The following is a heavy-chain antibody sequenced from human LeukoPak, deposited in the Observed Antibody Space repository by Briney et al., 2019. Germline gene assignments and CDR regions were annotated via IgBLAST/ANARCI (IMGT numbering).Heavy chain of an antibody. J-gene: IGHJ4*02. V-gene: IGHV1-2*02. CDR1: GYTFTGYY. Sequence: ASVKVSCKASGYTFTGYYMHWLRQAPGQGLEWMGWINPNSGGTNYAQKFQGRVTMTTDTSISTAYMELSRLRSDDTAVYYCAREELLAFDYWGQGSLVTVSS. CDR2: INPNSGGT. D-gene: IGHD1-7*01. CDR3: AREELLAFDY.